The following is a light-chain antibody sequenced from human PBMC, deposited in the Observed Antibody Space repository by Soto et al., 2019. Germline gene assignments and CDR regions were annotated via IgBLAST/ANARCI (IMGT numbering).Light chain of an antibody. CDR1: QTVSSNY. V-gene: IGKV3-20*01. Sequence: EIILTQSPDTLSLSPGERATLSCRASQTVSSNYLAWCQKRPGQDPRLLIYGASTRAAGIPDRFSGSGSGTDFNLTITRLETEDSAVYFCQQYTGPTTTSGQGTRVDIK. J-gene: IGKJ5*01. CDR2: GAS. CDR3: QQYTGPTTT.